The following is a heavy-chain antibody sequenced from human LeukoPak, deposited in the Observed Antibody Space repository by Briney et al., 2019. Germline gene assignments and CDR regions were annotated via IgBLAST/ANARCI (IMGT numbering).Heavy chain of an antibody. CDR2: IYYSGST. CDR1: GGSLTTSSYY. Sequence: SETLSLTCTVSGGSLTTSSYYWGWIRQPPGKGLEWIGIIYYSGSTYYNPSLKGRVTISVDTSKNQFSLKLSSVTAADTAVYYCARAFRARYFDLWGRGTLVTVSS. CDR3: ARAFRARYFDL. V-gene: IGHV4-39*01. J-gene: IGHJ2*01. D-gene: IGHD2/OR15-2a*01.